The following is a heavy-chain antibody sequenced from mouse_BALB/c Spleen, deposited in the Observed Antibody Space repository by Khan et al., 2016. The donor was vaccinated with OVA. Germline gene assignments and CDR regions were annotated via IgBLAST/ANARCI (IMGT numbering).Heavy chain of an antibody. CDR3: ARKNYYGYAMDY. CDR1: GYSITSGYA. CDR2: ISYSGST. V-gene: IGHV3-2*02. J-gene: IGHJ4*01. D-gene: IGHD1-1*01. Sequence: VQLQQSGPGLVKPSQSLSLTCTVTGYSITSGYAWNWIRQFPGNKLEWMGYISYSGSTSYNPSLRSRTSITRDTSKNQFFLQLNSVTTEDTATYYCARKNYYGYAMDYWGQGTSVTVSS.